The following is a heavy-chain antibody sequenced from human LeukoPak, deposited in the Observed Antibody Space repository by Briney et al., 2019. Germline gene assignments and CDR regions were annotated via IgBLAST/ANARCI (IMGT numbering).Heavy chain of an antibody. CDR2: MYHRGNA. CDR3: ATLLVDDPFRFPN. J-gene: IGHJ4*02. Sequence: SETLSLTCSVSGFSIRGGYYWGWMRQVPGKGLEWIGNMYHRGNAFYNPSLKSRVSIILDTSNNFFFLNLTSVTAADTAVYYCATLLVDDPFRFPNWGQGTLVTVSS. D-gene: IGHD2-15*01. CDR1: GFSIRGGYY. V-gene: IGHV4-38-2*02.